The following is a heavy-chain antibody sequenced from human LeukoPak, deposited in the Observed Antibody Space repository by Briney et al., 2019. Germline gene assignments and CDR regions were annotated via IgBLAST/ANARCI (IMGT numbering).Heavy chain of an antibody. J-gene: IGHJ4*02. D-gene: IGHD6-13*01. CDR3: ARGLPGGQLSRYDY. CDR2: IYQSGKT. Sequence: SETLSLTCSVSGYSISSGYYWGWIRQPPGKGLEWLGIIYQSGKTYCNPSLESRVTISVDTSKNHFSLKMNSMTAADTAMYYCARGLPGGQLSRYDYWGQGTLVTVSS. CDR1: GYSISSGYY. V-gene: IGHV4-38-2*02.